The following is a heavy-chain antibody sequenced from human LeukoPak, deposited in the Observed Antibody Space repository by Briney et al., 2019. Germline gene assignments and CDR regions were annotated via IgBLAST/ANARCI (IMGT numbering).Heavy chain of an antibody. CDR1: GFTFSSYS. CDR2: ISSSSSYI. V-gene: IGHV3-21*01. Sequence: GGSLRLSCAASGFTFSSYSMNWVRQAPGKGLEWVSSISSSSSYIYYADSVKGRFTISRDNAKNSLYLQMNGLRAEDTAVYYCARDGYGSGGFDYWGQGTLVTVSS. D-gene: IGHD5-18*01. J-gene: IGHJ4*02. CDR3: ARDGYGSGGFDY.